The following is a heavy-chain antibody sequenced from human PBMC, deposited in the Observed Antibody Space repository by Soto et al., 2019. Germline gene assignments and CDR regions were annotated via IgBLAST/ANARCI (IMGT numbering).Heavy chain of an antibody. CDR1: GYSISSWNYY. Sequence: SETLSLTFTVSGYSISSWNYYWGWLRQPPGKGLEWIGYIYYSGSTNYNPSLKSRVTISVDTSKNQFSLKLSSVTAADTAVYYFSRNQGRQRELLYAAFDLLVQGTMDTGSS. J-gene: IGHJ3*01. V-gene: IGHV4-61*05. D-gene: IGHD1-26*01. CDR2: IYYSGST. CDR3: SRNQGRQRELLYAAFDL.